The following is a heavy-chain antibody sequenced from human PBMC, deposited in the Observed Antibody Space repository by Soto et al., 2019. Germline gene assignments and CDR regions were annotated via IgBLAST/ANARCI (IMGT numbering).Heavy chain of an antibody. CDR1: GGSISSGDYY. CDR2: IYYSGST. D-gene: IGHD2-15*01. V-gene: IGHV4-30-4*01. J-gene: IGHJ5*02. Sequence: SETLSLTCTVSGGSISSGDYYWSWIRQPPGKGLEWIGYIYYSGSTYYNPSLKSRVTISVDTSKNQFSLKLSSVTSADTAVYYCASFRCSGGSCALSPWGQGTLVNVAS. CDR3: ASFRCSGGSCALSP.